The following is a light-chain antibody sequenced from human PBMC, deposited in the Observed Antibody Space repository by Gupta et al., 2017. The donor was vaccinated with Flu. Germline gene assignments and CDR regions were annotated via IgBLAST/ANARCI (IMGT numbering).Light chain of an antibody. Sequence: YELTQPHAVSVAKPQMARSTCGGNNNGSNAVHWYHQQPAQDPVLVIYCDSNRPSGIPARFSGSTPGDTATLTISRIEAGDEADYYCQVWDSSSDHHVVFGGGTKLTVL. J-gene: IGLJ2*01. CDR3: QVWDSSSDHHVV. CDR1: NNGSNA. CDR2: CDS. V-gene: IGLV3-12*02.